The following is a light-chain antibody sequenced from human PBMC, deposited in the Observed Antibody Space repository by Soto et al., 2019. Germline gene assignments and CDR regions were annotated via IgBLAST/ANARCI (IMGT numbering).Light chain of an antibody. CDR2: DAS. CDR3: QQYSSNLYT. J-gene: IGKJ2*01. Sequence: EIQMTQSPSTLSASVGDRVTITCRASQSISTHLAWYQQKPGKAPEVLIYDASTLESGVPSRFSGSGSGTKCTITVSSLQPDDFATYDCQQYSSNLYTVGQGTKLEIK. V-gene: IGKV1-5*01. CDR1: QSISTH.